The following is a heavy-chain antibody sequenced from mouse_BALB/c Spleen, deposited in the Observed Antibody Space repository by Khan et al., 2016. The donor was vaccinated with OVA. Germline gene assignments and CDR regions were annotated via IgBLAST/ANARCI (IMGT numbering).Heavy chain of an antibody. CDR1: GYTFTDFT. Sequence: QVQLKESGAELVRPGVSVKISCKGSGYTFTDFTMHWVKQSREMSLEWIGVISTYYGDANYNQKFKDKATMTVDKSSNTAYMNLTRLTSEDSAIDYCARGGGGDTFHYWGQGTLVTVSA. CDR3: ARGGGGDTFHY. J-gene: IGHJ3*01. CDR2: ISTYYGDA. V-gene: IGHV1S137*01.